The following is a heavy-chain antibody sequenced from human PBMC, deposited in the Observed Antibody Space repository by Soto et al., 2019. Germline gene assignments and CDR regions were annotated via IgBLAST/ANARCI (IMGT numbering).Heavy chain of an antibody. D-gene: IGHD3-3*01. CDR2: INPNSGGT. CDR1: GYTFTGYY. CDR3: ARDYDFWSGPAYGMDV. Sequence: ASVKVSCTASGYTFTGYYMHWVRQAPGQGLEWMGWINPNSGGTNYAQKFQGWVTMTRDTSISTAYMELSRLRSDDTAVYYCARDYDFWSGPAYGMDVWGQGTTVTVSS. V-gene: IGHV1-2*04. J-gene: IGHJ6*02.